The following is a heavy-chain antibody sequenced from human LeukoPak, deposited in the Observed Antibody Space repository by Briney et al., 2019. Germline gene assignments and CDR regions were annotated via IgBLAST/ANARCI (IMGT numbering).Heavy chain of an antibody. J-gene: IGHJ3*02. V-gene: IGHV4-34*01. D-gene: IGHD3-10*01. CDR2: INHSGST. CDR1: GGFFSGYY. CDR3: ARAPYYYGSGSYSAFDI. Sequence: SETLSLTCAVYGGFFSGYYWSWIRQPPGKGLEWIGEINHSGSTNYNPSLKSRVTISVDTSKNQFSLKLSSVTAADTAVYYCARAPYYYGSGSYSAFDIWGQGTMVTVSS.